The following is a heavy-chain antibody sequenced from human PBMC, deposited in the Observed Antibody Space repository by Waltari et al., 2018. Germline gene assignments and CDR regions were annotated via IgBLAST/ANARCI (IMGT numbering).Heavy chain of an antibody. CDR3: ARGPSSGWSEYYFYYMEV. Sequence: QPLLQESGPGLVKPSQTLSLTCSVSGYSMGRGYYWGWMRQPPGKGLEWIGSISLNWNTYYRPALGSLVSMSLAPSTNQVFLNVASVSAADTAVYYCARGPSSGWSEYYFYYMEVWGRGTTVTVSS. V-gene: IGHV4-38-2*02. D-gene: IGHD6-19*01. CDR1: GYSMGRGYY. J-gene: IGHJ6*03. CDR2: ISLNWNT.